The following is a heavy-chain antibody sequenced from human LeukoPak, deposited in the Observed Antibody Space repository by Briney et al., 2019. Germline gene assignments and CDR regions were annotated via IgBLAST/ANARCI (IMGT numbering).Heavy chain of an antibody. CDR1: GFTFSSYA. J-gene: IGHJ6*02. D-gene: IGHD3-9*01. CDR3: AKYYDILTGRFYYYGMDV. CDR2: TSGSGGST. V-gene: IGHV3-23*01. Sequence: GGSLRLSCAASGFTFSSYAMSWVRQAPGKGLEWVSATSGSGGSTYYADSVKGRFTISRDNSKNTLYLQMNSLRAEDTAVYYCAKYYDILTGRFYYYGMDVWGQGTTVTVSS.